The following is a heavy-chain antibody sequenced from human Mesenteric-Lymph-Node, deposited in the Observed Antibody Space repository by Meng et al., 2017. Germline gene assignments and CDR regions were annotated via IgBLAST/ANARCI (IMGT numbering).Heavy chain of an antibody. V-gene: IGHV1-18*01. J-gene: IGHJ4*02. D-gene: IGHD1-26*01. CDR3: AREGVEWELLVGPPDY. CDR1: GYTFTSYG. Sequence: QVQRVHAGAEVKKPGASVKVSCKASGYTFTSYGISWVRQAPGQGLEWMGCISAYNGNTNYAQKLQGRVTMTTDTSTSTAYMELRSLRSDDTAVYYCAREGVEWELLVGPPDYWGQGTLVTVSS. CDR2: ISAYNGNT.